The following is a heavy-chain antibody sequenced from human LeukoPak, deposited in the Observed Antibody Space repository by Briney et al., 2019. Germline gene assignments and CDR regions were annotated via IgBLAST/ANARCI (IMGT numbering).Heavy chain of an antibody. V-gene: IGHV4-34*01. CDR3: ARHNGGGYYYYMDV. CDR2: IYHSGST. J-gene: IGHJ6*03. CDR1: GGSFSGYY. Sequence: PSETLSLTCAVYGGSFSGYYWSWIRQPPGKGLEWIGSIYHSGSTYYNPSLKSRVTISVDTSKNQFSLKLSSVTAADTAVYYCARHNGGGYYYYMDVWGKGTTVTISS. D-gene: IGHD7-27*01.